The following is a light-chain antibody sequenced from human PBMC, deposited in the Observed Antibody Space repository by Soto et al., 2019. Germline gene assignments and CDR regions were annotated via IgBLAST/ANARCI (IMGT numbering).Light chain of an antibody. Sequence: DIQMTQSPASLSASVGDRVTITCRASQAIGNNLAWLQQKPGKAPKLLIYAASTLESGVPSRFSGSGYGTYFTLTISSLQPEDVATYYCQKYDSAPPRIAFGTGTKVDIK. CDR3: QKYDSAPPRIA. CDR1: QAIGNN. V-gene: IGKV1-27*01. J-gene: IGKJ3*01. CDR2: AAS.